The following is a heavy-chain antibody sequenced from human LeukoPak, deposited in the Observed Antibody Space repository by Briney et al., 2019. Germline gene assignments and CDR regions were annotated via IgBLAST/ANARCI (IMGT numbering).Heavy chain of an antibody. CDR1: GGSISSYY. CDR2: LYYRGST. Sequence: SETLSLTCTVSGGSISSYYWSWIRQPPGKGLEWIGCLYYRGSTTYNPSLKSRVTISIDTSKNQFSLKLSSVTAADTAVYYCARDLRVGGSSGWYAFDVWGQGTMVTVSS. V-gene: IGHV4-59*01. CDR3: ARDLRVGGSSGWYAFDV. J-gene: IGHJ3*01. D-gene: IGHD6-19*01.